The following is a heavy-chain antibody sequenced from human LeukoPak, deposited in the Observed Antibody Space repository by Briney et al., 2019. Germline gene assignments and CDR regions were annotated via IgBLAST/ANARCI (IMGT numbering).Heavy chain of an antibody. J-gene: IGHJ4*02. D-gene: IGHD2-2*01. V-gene: IGHV1-8*03. CDR2: MNPNRGNT. CDR1: GYTFTSYD. CDR3: ARGRTRSSTSCLGY. Sequence: GASVKVSCKASGYTFTSYDINWVRQATGQGLEWMGWMNPNRGNTGYAQKFQGRVTITRNTSISTAYMELSSLRSEDTAVYYCARGRTRSSTSCLGYWGQGTLVTVSS.